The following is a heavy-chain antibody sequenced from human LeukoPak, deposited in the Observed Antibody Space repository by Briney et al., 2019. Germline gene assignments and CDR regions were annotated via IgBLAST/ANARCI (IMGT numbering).Heavy chain of an antibody. CDR1: GITFSSYG. Sequence: GGSLRLSCAASGITFSSYGMHWVRQAPGKGLEWVAFIRYDGSNKYYADSVKGRFTISRDNSKNTVYLQMNSLTTEDTAVYFCAQDVPIERVPGFGPGYWGQGTLVTVSS. V-gene: IGHV3-30*02. CDR2: IRYDGSNK. CDR3: AQDVPIERVPGFGPGY. D-gene: IGHD3-16*01. J-gene: IGHJ4*02.